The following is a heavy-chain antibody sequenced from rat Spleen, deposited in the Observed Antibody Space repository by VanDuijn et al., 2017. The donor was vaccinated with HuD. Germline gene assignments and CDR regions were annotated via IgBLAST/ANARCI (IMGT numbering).Heavy chain of an antibody. CDR1: GFTFNNYW. Sequence: EVQLVESGGGLVQPGRSLKLSCVASGFTFNNYWMTWIRQAPGKGLEWVARISYDGSTISYRDSVKGRFTISRDNARNTLYLQMDSLRSEDTATYYCASLMYTPDYLGVMDVWGQGASVTVSS. CDR3: ASLMYTPDYLGVMDV. D-gene: IGHD1-6*01. J-gene: IGHJ4*01. CDR2: ISYDGSTI. V-gene: IGHV5-29*01.